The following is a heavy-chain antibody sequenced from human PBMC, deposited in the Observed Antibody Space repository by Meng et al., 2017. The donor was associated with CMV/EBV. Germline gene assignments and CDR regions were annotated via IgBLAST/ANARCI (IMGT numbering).Heavy chain of an antibody. V-gene: IGHV4-30-4*08. Sequence: SETLSLTCTVSGDSISSGNYYWSWIRQPPGKGLEWIGYIYYIGRTYYNPSLKSRVTISIDTSKNHFSLRLSSVTAADTAVYYCARALSCDSTNCFRYFDCWGQGTLVTVSS. CDR2: IYYIGRT. CDR3: ARALSCDSTNCFRYFDC. J-gene: IGHJ4*03. D-gene: IGHD2-2*01. CDR1: GDSISSGNYY.